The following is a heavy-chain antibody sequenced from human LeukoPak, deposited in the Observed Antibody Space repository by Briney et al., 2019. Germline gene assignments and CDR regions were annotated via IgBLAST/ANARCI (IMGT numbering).Heavy chain of an antibody. CDR3: VREKYSSGNYYFDY. CDR2: VGGSGDRT. V-gene: IGHV3-53*01. D-gene: IGHD6-19*01. CDR1: GFTVSSNY. Sequence: PGGSLRLSCAASGFTVSSNYMSWVRQAPGKGLEWVSGVGGSGDRTYYADSVRGRFIISRDNSKNTVYLQMSGLRAEDTATYYCVREKYSSGNYYFDYWGQGTLVTVSS. J-gene: IGHJ4*02.